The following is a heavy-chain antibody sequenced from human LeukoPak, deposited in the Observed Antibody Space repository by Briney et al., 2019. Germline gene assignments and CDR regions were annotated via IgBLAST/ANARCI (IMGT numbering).Heavy chain of an antibody. CDR1: GGSISSHY. CDR2: IYYSGST. CDR3: ARADSSGWYYMDV. V-gene: IGHV4-59*11. J-gene: IGHJ6*03. Sequence: SETLSLTCTVSGGSISSHYWSWIRQPPRKGLEWIGYIYYSGSTNYNPSLKSRVTISVDTSKNQFSLKLSSVTAADTAVYYCARADSSGWYYMDVWGKGTTVTVSS. D-gene: IGHD6-19*01.